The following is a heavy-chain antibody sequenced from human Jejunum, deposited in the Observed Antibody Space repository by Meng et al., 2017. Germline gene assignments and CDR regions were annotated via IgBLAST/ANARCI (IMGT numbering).Heavy chain of an antibody. CDR2: MNPNSDDT. CDR1: GYTFSSYD. J-gene: IGHJ6*02. D-gene: IGHD6-13*01. CDR3: ARAYSSSWYSYHYYGMDV. V-gene: IGHV1-8*02. Sequence: ASVKVSCKASGYTFSSYDINWVRQATGQGLEWMGWMNPNSDDTGYAQKFQGRVTITRNTSISTAYMELSSLRSEDTALYYCARAYSSSWYSYHYYGMDVWGQGTMVTVSS.